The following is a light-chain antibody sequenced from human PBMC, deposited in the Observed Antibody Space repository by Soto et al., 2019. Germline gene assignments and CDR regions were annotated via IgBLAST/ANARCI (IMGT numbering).Light chain of an antibody. CDR2: EVT. CDR1: SSDVGAYNY. Sequence: QSALTQPPSASGSPGQSVTISCTGTSSDVGAYNYVSWYRHYPGTVPELMIYEVTKRPSGVPVRFSGSKSGNTASLTVSGLQADDEADYYCSSYAGSDNLVFGGGTKLTVL. J-gene: IGLJ3*02. V-gene: IGLV2-8*01. CDR3: SSYAGSDNLV.